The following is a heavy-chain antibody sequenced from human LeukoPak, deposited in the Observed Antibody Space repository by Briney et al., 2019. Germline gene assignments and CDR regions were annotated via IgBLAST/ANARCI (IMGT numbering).Heavy chain of an antibody. V-gene: IGHV3-15*01. CDR2: IKSKTHGETT. Sequence: GGSLRLSCVDSGFTFSDAWMNWVRQVPGKGPEWIGRIKSKTHGETTEYAAPVKGRFTISRDDSKNTLYLQMNSLKIEDSGLYYCATRGATYTYGYSWFDPWGQGTLVTVSS. CDR1: GFTFSDAW. J-gene: IGHJ5*02. D-gene: IGHD5-18*01. CDR3: ATRGATYTYGYSWFDP.